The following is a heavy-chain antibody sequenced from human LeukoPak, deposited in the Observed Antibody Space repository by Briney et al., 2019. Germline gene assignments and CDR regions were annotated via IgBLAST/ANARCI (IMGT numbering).Heavy chain of an antibody. J-gene: IGHJ4*02. V-gene: IGHV4-34*01. Sequence: PSETLSLTCAVYGGSFSGYNWSWIRQPPGKGLEWIGEINQSENTNYNPSLNSRVTMSVDTSKNQFSLNLRSVTAADTAIYYCARPRGSRWPFDFWGQGTLVTVSS. D-gene: IGHD6-13*01. CDR1: GGSFSGYN. CDR3: ARPRGSRWPFDF. CDR2: INQSENT.